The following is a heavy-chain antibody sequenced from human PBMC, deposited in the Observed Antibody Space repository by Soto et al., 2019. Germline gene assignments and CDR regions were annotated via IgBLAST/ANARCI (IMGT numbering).Heavy chain of an antibody. CDR2: ISGSGGST. CDR3: ANSLGDLSVRDAFDI. Sequence: GGSLRLSCAASGFTFSSYAMSWVRQAPGKGLEWVSAISGSGGSTYYADSVKGRFTISRDNSKNTLYLQMNSLRAEDTAVYYCANSLGDLSVRDAFDIWGQGTMVTVSS. CDR1: GFTFSSYA. V-gene: IGHV3-23*01. D-gene: IGHD3-10*01. J-gene: IGHJ3*02.